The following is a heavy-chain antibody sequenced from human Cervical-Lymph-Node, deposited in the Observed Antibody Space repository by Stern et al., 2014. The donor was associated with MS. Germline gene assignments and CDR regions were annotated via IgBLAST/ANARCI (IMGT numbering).Heavy chain of an antibody. Sequence: QVQLVQSGPEVKKPGASVKVSCKAYGSTFPTYGIYWVRQAPGKGLEWMGWIRDYNGDTNSAQKFQGRVTMTKDTSTNTAYMELRSLTSDDTAVYYCAQSLAYYGMDVWGQGTTVTVSS. J-gene: IGHJ6*02. V-gene: IGHV1-18*01. CDR3: AQSLAYYGMDV. CDR2: IRDYNGDT. CDR1: GSTFPTYG. D-gene: IGHD2-21*01.